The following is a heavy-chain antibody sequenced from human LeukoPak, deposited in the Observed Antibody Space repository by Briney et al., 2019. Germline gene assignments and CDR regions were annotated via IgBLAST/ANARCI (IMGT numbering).Heavy chain of an antibody. CDR2: INHSGST. D-gene: IGHD3-10*01. Sequence: SETLSLTCAVYGGSFSGYYWSWIRQPPGKGLKWSGEINHSGSTNYNPSLKSRVTISVDTSKNQFSLKLSSVTAADTAVYYCARRSLGVRGVISWFDPWGQGSLVTVSS. CDR1: GGSFSGYY. J-gene: IGHJ5*02. CDR3: ARRSLGVRGVISWFDP. V-gene: IGHV4-34*01.